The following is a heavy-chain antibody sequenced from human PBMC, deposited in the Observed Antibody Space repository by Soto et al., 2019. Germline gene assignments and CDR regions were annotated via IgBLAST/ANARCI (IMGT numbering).Heavy chain of an antibody. Sequence: GGSLRLSCEASGFTFSSYWMSWVRQAPGKGLEWVANVRQDVSQKFLVDSVKGRFTISRDNAKNSMYLQMNSLRAEDTAVYYCVTDGSSGWHFDSSGQVTMVTVSS. CDR3: VTDGSSGWHFDS. J-gene: IGHJ4*02. D-gene: IGHD6-19*01. CDR2: VRQDVSQK. V-gene: IGHV3-7*01. CDR1: GFTFSSYW.